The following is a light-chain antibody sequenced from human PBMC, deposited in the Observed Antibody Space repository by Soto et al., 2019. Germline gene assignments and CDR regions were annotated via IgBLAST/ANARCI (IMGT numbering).Light chain of an antibody. CDR3: QSYDSSLSGYV. Sequence: QAVVTQPPSVSGAPGQRVTISCTGSSSNIGAGYDVHWYQHLPGTAPKFLIYGNSNRPSGVPDRFSGSKSGTSASLAITGLQAEDEADYYCQSYDSSLSGYVFGTGTKVNVL. V-gene: IGLV1-40*01. CDR1: SSNIGAGYD. CDR2: GNS. J-gene: IGLJ1*01.